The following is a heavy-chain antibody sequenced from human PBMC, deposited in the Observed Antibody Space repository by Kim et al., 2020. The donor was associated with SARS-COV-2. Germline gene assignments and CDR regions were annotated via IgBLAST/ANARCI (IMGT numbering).Heavy chain of an antibody. CDR3: ASRHAAGGLYS. J-gene: IGHJ1*01. Sequence: SDTLSLTCSVSCGALKSGGYYWSWIRQQPGKGLEWVGYIHDTGTSYSNPSLESRVLISMDTSEKRITLKLTSVTAADTALYFCASRHAAGGLYSWGQGT. CDR2: IHDTGTS. CDR1: CGALKSGGYY. V-gene: IGHV4-31*03. D-gene: IGHD6-13*01.